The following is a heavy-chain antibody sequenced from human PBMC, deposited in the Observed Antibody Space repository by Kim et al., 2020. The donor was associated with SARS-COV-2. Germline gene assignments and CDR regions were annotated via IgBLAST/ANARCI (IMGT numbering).Heavy chain of an antibody. J-gene: IGHJ2*01. CDR2: IYYSGST. CDR3: ARLNPRPFDL. CDR1: GGSISSSSYY. Sequence: SETLSLTCTVSGGSISSSSYYWGWIRQPPGKGLEWIGSIYYSGSTYYNPSLKSRVTISVDTSKNQFSLNLSSVTAADTAVYYCARLNPRPFDLWGRGTLVTVSS. V-gene: IGHV4-39*01.